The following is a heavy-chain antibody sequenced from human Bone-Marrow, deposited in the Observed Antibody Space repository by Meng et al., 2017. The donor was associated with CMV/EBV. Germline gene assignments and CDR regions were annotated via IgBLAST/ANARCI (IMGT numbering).Heavy chain of an antibody. V-gene: IGHV4-34*01. CDR2: INHSGST. CDR1: GGSFSGYY. CDR3: ARGWAWVNY. D-gene: IGHD1-26*01. J-gene: IGHJ4*02. Sequence: SETLSLTCAVYGGSFSGYYWSWIRQPPGKGLEWIGEINHSGSTNYNPSLKSRVTISVDTSKNQFSLKLSSVTAADTDVYYCARGWAWVNYWGQGTLVTVSS.